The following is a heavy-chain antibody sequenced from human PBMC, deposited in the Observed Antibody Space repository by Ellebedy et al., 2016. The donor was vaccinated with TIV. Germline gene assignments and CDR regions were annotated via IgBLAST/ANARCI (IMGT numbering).Heavy chain of an antibody. Sequence: GESLKISCAASGVAFSNYGMSWVRQAPGEGLEWVSMISASGGNKYADSVRGRFTISRDNSKNRLDLQMNSLRAEDTAVYYCAKDRKWGTLEYWGRGILVIVSS. CDR1: GVAFSNYG. CDR3: AKDRKWGTLEY. J-gene: IGHJ4*02. D-gene: IGHD3-16*01. V-gene: IGHV3-23*01. CDR2: ISASGGNK.